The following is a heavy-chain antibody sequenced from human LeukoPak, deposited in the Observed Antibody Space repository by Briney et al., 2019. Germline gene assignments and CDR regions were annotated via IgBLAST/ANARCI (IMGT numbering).Heavy chain of an antibody. CDR3: ARASGSYLAADFDY. CDR2: ISWNSGSI. J-gene: IGHJ4*02. D-gene: IGHD1-26*01. Sequence: PGGSPRLSCAASGFTFDDYAMHWVRQAPGKGLEWVSGISWNSGSIGYADSVKGRFTISRDNAKNSLYLQMNSLRAEDTALYYCARASGSYLAADFDYWGQGTLVTVSS. V-gene: IGHV3-9*01. CDR1: GFTFDDYA.